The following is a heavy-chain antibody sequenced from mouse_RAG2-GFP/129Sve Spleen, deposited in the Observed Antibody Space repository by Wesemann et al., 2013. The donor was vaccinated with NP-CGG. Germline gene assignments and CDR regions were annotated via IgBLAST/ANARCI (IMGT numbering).Heavy chain of an antibody. CDR3: ARSYYGSSYGFAY. J-gene: IGHJ3*01. D-gene: IGHD1-1*01. CDR2: ISYSGST. CDR1: GDSITSGY. Sequence: EVQLQESGPSLVKPSQTLSLTCSVTGDSITSGYWNWIRKFPGNKLEYMGYISYSGSTYYNPSLKSRISITRDTSKNQYYLQLNSVTTEDTATYYCARSYYGSSYGFAYWGQGTLVTVSA. V-gene: IGHV3-8*02.